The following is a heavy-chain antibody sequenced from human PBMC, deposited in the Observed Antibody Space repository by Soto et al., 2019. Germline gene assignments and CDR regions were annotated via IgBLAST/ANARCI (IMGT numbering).Heavy chain of an antibody. J-gene: IGHJ2*01. CDR2: IYYSGSA. CDR1: GGSISHYY. V-gene: IGHV4-59*01. Sequence: QVQLQESGPGLVEPSETLSLTCTVSGGSISHYYWSWIRQPPGKGLEWIGYIYYSGSANYNPSLKSRVIISVDTSKNQFSLKLSSVTAADTAVYFCARGGSSWSGAWYFDLWGRGTLVTVSS. CDR3: ARGGSSWSGAWYFDL. D-gene: IGHD6-13*01.